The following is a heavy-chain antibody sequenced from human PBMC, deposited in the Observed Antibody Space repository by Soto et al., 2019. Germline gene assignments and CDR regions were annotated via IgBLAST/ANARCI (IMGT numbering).Heavy chain of an antibody. CDR2: IYPGDSDT. CDR3: ARSLSTCSGGSCYPGAFDI. V-gene: IGHV5-51*01. CDR1: GYSFTSYW. D-gene: IGHD2-15*01. J-gene: IGHJ3*02. Sequence: PGESLKISCKGSGYSFTSYWIGWVRQMPGKGLEWMGIIYPGDSDTRYSPSFQGQVTISADKSISTAYLQWSSLKASDTAMYYCARSLSTCSGGSCYPGAFDIWGQGTRVT.